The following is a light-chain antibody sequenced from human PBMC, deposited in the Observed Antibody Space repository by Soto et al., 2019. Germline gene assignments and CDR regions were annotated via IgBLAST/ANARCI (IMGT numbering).Light chain of an antibody. CDR3: QQYNSYRT. Sequence: DIHMTQSPSTLSSSVLDIFTITCLARQSISIWLSLYQQKPGKAPNLLIYDASILESGVPSRFSGSGSGTEFTLTISSLQPDDFATYYCQQYNSYRTFGQGTKVDIK. CDR2: DAS. J-gene: IGKJ1*01. V-gene: IGKV1-5*01. CDR1: QSISIW.